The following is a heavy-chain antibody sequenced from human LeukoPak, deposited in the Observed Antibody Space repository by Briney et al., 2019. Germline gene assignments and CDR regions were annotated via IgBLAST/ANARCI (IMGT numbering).Heavy chain of an antibody. D-gene: IGHD3-22*01. CDR2: LYYSGST. J-gene: IGHJ4*02. CDR1: GGSISGSSYY. Sequence: PETLSLTCTVSGGSISGSSYYWGWIRQPPGKGLEWIGSLYYSGSTYYSPSLKSRVTISVDTSKNQFSLKLSSVTAADTAVYYCARLRRSSGYYHDYWGQGTSVTVSS. CDR3: ARLRRSSGYYHDY. V-gene: IGHV4-39*01.